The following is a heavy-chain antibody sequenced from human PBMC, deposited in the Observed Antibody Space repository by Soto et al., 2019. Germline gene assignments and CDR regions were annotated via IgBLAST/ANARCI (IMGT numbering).Heavy chain of an antibody. J-gene: IGHJ4*02. D-gene: IGHD2-15*01. V-gene: IGHV3-23*04. CDR1: GFTFDDYA. Sequence: EVQLVESGGGLVQPGRSLRLSCAASGFTFDDYAMHWVRQAPGKGLEWVSAISGSGGSTYYADSVKGRFTISRDNSKNTLYLQMNSLRAEDTAVYYCAIPNPRPVVGVVVVAHRDYWGQGTLVTVSS. CDR3: AIPNPRPVVGVVVVAHRDY. CDR2: ISGSGGST.